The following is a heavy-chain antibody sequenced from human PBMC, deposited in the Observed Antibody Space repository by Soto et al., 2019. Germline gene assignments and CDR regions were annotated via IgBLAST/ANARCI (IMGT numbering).Heavy chain of an antibody. CDR2: ISSGSSHT. D-gene: IGHD3-9*01. CDR3: ARDRIRHFDWFPIDY. Sequence: LRLSCAASGFTFSDYYMTWVRQAPGKGLEWVSYISSGSSHTNYADSVKGRFTISRDNAKNSLYLQMNSLRAEDTAVYCCARDRIRHFDWFPIDYWGQGTLVTVSS. CDR1: GFTFSDYY. V-gene: IGHV3-11*06. J-gene: IGHJ4*02.